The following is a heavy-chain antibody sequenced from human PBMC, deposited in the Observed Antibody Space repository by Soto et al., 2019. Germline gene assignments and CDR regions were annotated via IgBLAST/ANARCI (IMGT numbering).Heavy chain of an antibody. Sequence: HPGGSLRLSCAASGFTSSSYSMNWVRQAPGKGLEWVSYISSSSSTIYYADSVKGRFTISRDNAKNSLYLQMNSLRAEDTAVYYCARTSNREKVGIYCSGGSCSPPWFDPWGQGTLVTVSS. CDR2: ISSSSSTI. D-gene: IGHD2-15*01. J-gene: IGHJ5*02. CDR3: ARTSNREKVGIYCSGGSCSPPWFDP. V-gene: IGHV3-48*01. CDR1: GFTSSSYS.